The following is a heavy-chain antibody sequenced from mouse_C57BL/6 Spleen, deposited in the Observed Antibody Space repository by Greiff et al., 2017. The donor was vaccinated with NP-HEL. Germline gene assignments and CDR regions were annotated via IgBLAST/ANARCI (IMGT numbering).Heavy chain of an antibody. CDR3: ASQWPGGNYFDY. CDR1: GYTFTSYW. CDR2: IYPNSGGT. J-gene: IGHJ2*01. D-gene: IGHD1-1*02. V-gene: IGHV1-72*01. Sequence: QVQLQQSGAELVKPGASVKLSCKASGYTFTSYWMHWVKQRPGRGLEWIGRIYPNSGGTKYNEKFKSKATLTVDTPYSTSYMQLSSLTSEDSAVYCCASQWPGGNYFDYWGQGTTLTVSS.